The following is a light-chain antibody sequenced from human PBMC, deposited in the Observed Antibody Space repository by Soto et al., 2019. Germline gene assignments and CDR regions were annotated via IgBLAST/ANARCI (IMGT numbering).Light chain of an antibody. CDR2: DVS. CDR3: CSYAGSYTGV. V-gene: IGLV2-11*01. CDR1: SSDVGGYNY. Sequence: QSALTQPRSVSGSPGQSVTISCTGTSSDVGGYNYVSWYQQHPGTAPKLMIYDVSKRPSGVPDRFSGSKSGTTASLTISGLEAEDEADYYCCSYAGSYTGVFGGGTKVTVL. J-gene: IGLJ2*01.